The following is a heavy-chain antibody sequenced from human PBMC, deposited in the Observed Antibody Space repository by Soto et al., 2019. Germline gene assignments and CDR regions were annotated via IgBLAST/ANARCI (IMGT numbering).Heavy chain of an antibody. CDR3: ARRARYYYYGMDV. Sequence: PSETLSLTCTVSGGSSSRYYWSWIRQPPGKGLEWIGYIYYSGSTNYNPSLKSRVTISVDTSKNQFSLKLSSVTAADTAVYYCARRARYYYYGMDVWGQGTTVTVSS. V-gene: IGHV4-59*01. J-gene: IGHJ6*02. CDR2: IYYSGST. CDR1: GGSSSRYY.